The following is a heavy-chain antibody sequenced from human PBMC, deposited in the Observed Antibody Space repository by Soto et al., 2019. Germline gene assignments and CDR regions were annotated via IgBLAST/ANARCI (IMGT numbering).Heavy chain of an antibody. D-gene: IGHD1-1*01. CDR2: VSENGGVT. V-gene: IGHV3-23*01. CDR1: GITLRNHA. Sequence: EVQLLESGGGLVQPGGSLRLSCAASGITLRNHAMTWVRQAPGKGLEWVSTVSENGGVTYYADSVKGRFTISRDNSRNTLYLQMNNLRAEDTAIYYCVPGSSGTRGEDSWGPGALVTVSP. CDR3: VPGSSGTRGEDS. J-gene: IGHJ4*02.